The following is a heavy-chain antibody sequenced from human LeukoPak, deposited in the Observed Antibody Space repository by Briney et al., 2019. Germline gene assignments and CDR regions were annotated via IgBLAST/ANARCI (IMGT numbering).Heavy chain of an antibody. J-gene: IGHJ4*02. CDR2: IYPGDSTT. Sequence: GESLKISCQGSGYSFTSYWIAWVRQMPGKGLEWMGIIYPGDSTTRYSPSFQGQVTISADKSISTAYLHWSSLKASDTAMYYCARRSTGWYYFDYWGQGTLLTVSS. D-gene: IGHD6-19*01. CDR3: ARRSTGWYYFDY. CDR1: GYSFTSYW. V-gene: IGHV5-51*01.